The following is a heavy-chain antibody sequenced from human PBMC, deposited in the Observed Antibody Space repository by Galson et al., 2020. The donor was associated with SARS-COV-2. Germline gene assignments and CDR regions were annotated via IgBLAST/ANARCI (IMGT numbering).Heavy chain of an antibody. CDR2: IWYDGNNK. Sequence: GGSLRLSCAASGFTFSSYGMHWVRQAPGKGLEWVAVIWYDGNNKYYADSVKGRFTISRDNSKNTLYLQMNSLRAEDTAVYYCTRDKEEFSSSWYRVFDVWGQGTMVTVSS. V-gene: IGHV3-33*01. D-gene: IGHD6-13*01. CDR3: TRDKEEFSSSWYRVFDV. CDR1: GFTFSSYG. J-gene: IGHJ3*01.